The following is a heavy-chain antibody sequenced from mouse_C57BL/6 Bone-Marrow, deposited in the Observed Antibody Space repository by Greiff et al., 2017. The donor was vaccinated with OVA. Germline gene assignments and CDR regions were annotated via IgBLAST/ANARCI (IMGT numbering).Heavy chain of an antibody. CDR1: GFTFSDYY. CDR2: ISNGGGST. V-gene: IGHV5-12*01. Sequence: EVKLVESGGGLVQPGGSLKLSCAASGFTFSDYYMYWVRQTPEKRLEWVAYISNGGGSTYYPATVKGRFTISRDNAKNTLYLQMSRLKSEDTAMYYCARHEVAYRGQGTLVTVSA. J-gene: IGHJ3*01. CDR3: ARHEVAY.